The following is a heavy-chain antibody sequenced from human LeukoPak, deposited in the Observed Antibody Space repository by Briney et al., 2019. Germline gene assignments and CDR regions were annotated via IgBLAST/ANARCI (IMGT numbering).Heavy chain of an antibody. V-gene: IGHV3-7*01. J-gene: IGHJ4*02. D-gene: IGHD6-19*01. CDR2: INQDGSER. CDR3: ATHSDWRFDY. Sequence: GGSLRLSCAASGFTFSSDWMSWVRQAPGKGLEWVANINQDGSERNYVDSVEGRFTISRDNAKSSVFLKMNSLGADDTAVYYCATHSDWRFDYWGQGTLVSVSS. CDR1: GFTFSSDW.